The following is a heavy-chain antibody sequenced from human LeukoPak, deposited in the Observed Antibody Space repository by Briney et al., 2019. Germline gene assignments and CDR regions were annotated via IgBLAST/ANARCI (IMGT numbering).Heavy chain of an antibody. CDR2: ISPYNGNT. CDR3: ARVDNGGITWSLYYFDY. CDR1: GYSFISYG. D-gene: IGHD6-13*01. V-gene: IGHV1-18*01. Sequence: ASVKVSCKASGYSFISYGLYWVRQAPGQGLEWMGWISPYNGNTNYAQNLQGRVTMTTDTSTSTAYMELRSLRSDDTAVYYCARVDNGGITWSLYYFDYWGQGTLVTVSS. J-gene: IGHJ4*02.